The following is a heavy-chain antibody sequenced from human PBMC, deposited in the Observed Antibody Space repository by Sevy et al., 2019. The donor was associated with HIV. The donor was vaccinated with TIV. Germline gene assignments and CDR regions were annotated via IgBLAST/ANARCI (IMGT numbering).Heavy chain of an antibody. CDR2: ISAYNGNT. CDR1: GYTFTSYG. CDR3: ARDEGVVVVAATVFDY. V-gene: IGHV1-18*01. Sequence: ASVKVSCKASGYTFTSYGISWVRQAPGQGLEWMGWISAYNGNTNYAQKLQGRVTMTTDTSTSTAYMELRSLRSDDTAVDYCARDEGVVVVAATVFDYWGQGTLVTVSS. J-gene: IGHJ4*02. D-gene: IGHD2-15*01.